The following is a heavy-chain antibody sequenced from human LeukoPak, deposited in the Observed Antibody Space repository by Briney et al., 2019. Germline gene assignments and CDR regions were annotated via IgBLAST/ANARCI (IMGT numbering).Heavy chain of an antibody. D-gene: IGHD3-22*01. CDR2: IIPILGIA. V-gene: IGHV1-69*10. Sequence: VKVSCKXSGGTFSSYAISWVRQAPGQGLEWMGRIIPILGIANYAQKFQGRVTITADKSTSTAYMELSSLRSEDTAVYYCASHPGDYYDSSGYPDYWGQGTLVTVSS. J-gene: IGHJ4*02. CDR3: ASHPGDYYDSSGYPDY. CDR1: GGTFSSYA.